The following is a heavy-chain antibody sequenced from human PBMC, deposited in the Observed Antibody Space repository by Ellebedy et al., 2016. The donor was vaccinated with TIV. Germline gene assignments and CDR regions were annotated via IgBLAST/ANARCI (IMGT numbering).Heavy chain of an antibody. D-gene: IGHD2-21*02. CDR3: ARRDIVLVTVEEYYYCMDV. CDR2: VYYSGST. V-gene: IGHV4-59*12. Sequence: GSLRLSCAISGGSISSYYWNWIRQPPRKGLEWIGNVYYSGSTNYNPSLKSRLTISVDTSGNQFSLKLSSVTAADTAVYYCARRDIVLVTVEEYYYCMDVWGKGTTVTVSS. J-gene: IGHJ6*03. CDR1: GGSISSYY.